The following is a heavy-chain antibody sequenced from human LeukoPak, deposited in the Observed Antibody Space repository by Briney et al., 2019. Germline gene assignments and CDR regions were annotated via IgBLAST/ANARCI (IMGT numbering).Heavy chain of an antibody. Sequence: PGGSLRLSCEASGVAFSSHAMTWVRQAPGKGLEWVSGITGSGGTTYHAESVKGRLTISRDNSKNTLYLQMNSLRAEDAAVYYCATRPPSQTYFGVLDYWGQGTLVTVSS. J-gene: IGHJ4*02. CDR1: GVAFSSHA. D-gene: IGHD4-17*01. CDR3: ATRPPSQTYFGVLDY. CDR2: ITGSGGTT. V-gene: IGHV3-23*01.